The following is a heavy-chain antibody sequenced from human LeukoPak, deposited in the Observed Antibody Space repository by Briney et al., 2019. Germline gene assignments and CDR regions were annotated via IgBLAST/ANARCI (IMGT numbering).Heavy chain of an antibody. D-gene: IGHD6-13*01. J-gene: IGHJ4*02. CDR1: GYTFTSYG. V-gene: IGHV1-18*01. CDR3: ARDGSWYSSSWYGGY. CDR2: ISAYNGNT. Sequence: GASVKVSCKASGYTFTSYGISWVRQAPGQGLEWMGWISAYNGNTNYAQKLQGRVTMTTDTSTSTAYMELRSLRSDDTAVYYCARDGSWYSSSWYGGYWGQGTLVTVSS.